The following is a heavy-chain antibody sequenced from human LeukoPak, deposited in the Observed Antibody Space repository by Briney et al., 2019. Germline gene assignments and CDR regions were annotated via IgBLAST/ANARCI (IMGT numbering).Heavy chain of an antibody. CDR1: GFTFSSYA. CDR2: ISSSSSYI. J-gene: IGHJ6*04. V-gene: IGHV3-21*01. Sequence: GGSLRLSCAASGFTFSSYAMSWVRQAPGKGLEWVSSISSSSSYIYYADSVKGRFTISRDNAKNSLYLQMNSLRAEDTAVYYCASHGYYYGSGSYYQDVWGKGTTVTVSS. D-gene: IGHD3-10*01. CDR3: ASHGYYYGSGSYYQDV.